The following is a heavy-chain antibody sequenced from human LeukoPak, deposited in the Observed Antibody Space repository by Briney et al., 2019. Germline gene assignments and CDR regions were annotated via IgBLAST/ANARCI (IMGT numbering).Heavy chain of an antibody. J-gene: IGHJ4*02. D-gene: IGHD6-13*01. Sequence: SETLSLTCTVSGGSISSYYWSWIRQPPGEGLEWIAEIHHSGSIKYNPSLQSRVTISMDTSKNQFSLKLNSVTAADTAVYYCSSHVSAAAGGRWGPGTLVTIPS. CDR2: IHHSGSI. V-gene: IGHV4-34*01. CDR3: SSHVSAAAGGR. CDR1: GGSISSYY.